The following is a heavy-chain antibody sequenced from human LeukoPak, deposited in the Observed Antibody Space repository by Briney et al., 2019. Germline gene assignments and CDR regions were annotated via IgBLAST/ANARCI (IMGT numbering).Heavy chain of an antibody. D-gene: IGHD1-26*01. V-gene: IGHV1-2*02. J-gene: IGHJ4*02. CDR1: GYTFTSYD. CDR2: INPNSGGT. Sequence: GASVKVSCKASGYTFTSYDINWVRQAPGQGLEWMGWINPNSGGTNYAQKLQGRVTMTRDTSISTAYMELSRLRSDDTAVYYCARDIASGSYFDYWGQGTLVTVSS. CDR3: ARDIASGSYFDY.